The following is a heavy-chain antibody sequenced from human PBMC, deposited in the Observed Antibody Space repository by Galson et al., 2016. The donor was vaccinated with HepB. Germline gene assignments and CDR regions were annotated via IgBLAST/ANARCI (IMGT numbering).Heavy chain of an antibody. CDR3: SRMMYYYGSGSKYYYVLDV. D-gene: IGHD3-10*01. CDR2: IRSKTNSYAT. Sequence: SLRLSCAASGFTFRGSDMYWVRQASGKGLEWVGRIRSKTNSYATAFAASVEGRFTISRDDSKNTTYLQMNSLKSEDTAVYYCSRMMYYYGSGSKYYYVLDVWGQGATVTVSS. J-gene: IGHJ6*02. V-gene: IGHV3-73*01. CDR1: GFTFRGSD.